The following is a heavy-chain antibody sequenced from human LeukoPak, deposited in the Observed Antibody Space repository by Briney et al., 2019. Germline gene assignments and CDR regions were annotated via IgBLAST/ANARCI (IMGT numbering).Heavy chain of an antibody. V-gene: IGHV1-69*05. CDR2: IIPIFGTA. D-gene: IGHD2-2*01. CDR3: ARGVVPAAIGYFDY. CDR1: GGTFSSYA. J-gene: IGHJ4*02. Sequence: SVKVSCKASGGTFSSYAISWVRQAPGQGLEWMGGIIPIFGTANYAQKFQGRVTITTDESTSTAYMELSSLRSEDTAVHYCARGVVPAAIGYFDYWGQGTLVTVSS.